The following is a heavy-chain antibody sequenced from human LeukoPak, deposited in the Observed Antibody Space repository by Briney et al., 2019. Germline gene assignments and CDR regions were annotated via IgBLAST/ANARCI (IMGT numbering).Heavy chain of an antibody. CDR1: GGTFSSYA. Sequence: SVKVSCKASGGTFSSYAISWVRQAPGQGLEWMGGIIPIFGTANYAQKFQGRVTITADESTSTAYMELSSLRSEDTAVYYCARGTYYDILTGPSAGWFDPWGQGTLVTVSS. V-gene: IGHV1-69*13. CDR2: IIPIFGTA. D-gene: IGHD3-9*01. J-gene: IGHJ5*02. CDR3: ARGTYYDILTGPSAGWFDP.